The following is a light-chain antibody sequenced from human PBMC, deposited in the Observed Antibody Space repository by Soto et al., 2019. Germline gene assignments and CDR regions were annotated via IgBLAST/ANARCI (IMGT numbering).Light chain of an antibody. V-gene: IGLV2-14*01. J-gene: IGLJ3*02. CDR3: SSYTSSSTLV. Sequence: QSALTQPASVSGSPGQSITISCTGTSSDFGGYNYVSWYQQHPGKAPKLMIYEVSHRPSGVSNRFSGSKSGNTASLTISGLQAEDEADYYCSSYTSSSTLVFGGGTKLTVL. CDR1: SSDFGGYNY. CDR2: EVS.